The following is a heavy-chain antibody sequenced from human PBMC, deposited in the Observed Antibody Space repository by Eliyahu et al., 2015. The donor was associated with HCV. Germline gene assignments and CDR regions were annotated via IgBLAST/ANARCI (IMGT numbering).Heavy chain of an antibody. Sequence: QVQLQESGPGLVKPPETLSLTCXISKGSIRIFYWXWIRQTPGKGXEWIGYMXYSGTTNYNPXLKSRVTISVDTSENQFSLKLGSVTAADTAVYYCARARVPTSCSGGTCHPYGMAIDHWGQGTLVTVSS. D-gene: IGHD2-15*01. CDR1: KGSIRIFY. CDR2: MXYSGTT. J-gene: IGHJ5*02. CDR3: ARARVPTSCSGGTCHPYGMAIDH. V-gene: IGHV4-59*01.